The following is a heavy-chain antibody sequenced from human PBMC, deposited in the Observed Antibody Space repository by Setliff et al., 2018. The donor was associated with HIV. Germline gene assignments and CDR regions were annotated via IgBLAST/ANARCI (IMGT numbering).Heavy chain of an antibody. CDR3: ARQDSYSYGYNYFDY. CDR2: IYYSGST. CDR1: GGSISSSSYY. D-gene: IGHD5-18*01. J-gene: IGHJ4*02. V-gene: IGHV4-39*01. Sequence: KPSETLSLTCTVSGGSISSSSYYWGWIRQPPGKGLEWIGSIYYSGSTYYNPSLKSRVTISVDTSKNQFSLKLSSVTAADTAVYYCARQDSYSYGYNYFDYWGQGTLVTVS.